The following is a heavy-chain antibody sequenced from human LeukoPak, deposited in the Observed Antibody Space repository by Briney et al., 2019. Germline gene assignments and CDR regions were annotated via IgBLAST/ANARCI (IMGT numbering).Heavy chain of an antibody. CDR2: IYTSGST. J-gene: IGHJ4*02. CDR3: ARRGGMGYFDY. Sequence: SETLSLTCTVSGGSICSYYWGWLRQPAGKGLEWIGRIYTSGSTNYNPSLKSRVTISVDKSKNQFSLKLSSVTAADTAVYYCARRGGMGYFDYWGQGTLVTVSS. D-gene: IGHD3-10*01. CDR1: GGSICSYY. V-gene: IGHV4-4*07.